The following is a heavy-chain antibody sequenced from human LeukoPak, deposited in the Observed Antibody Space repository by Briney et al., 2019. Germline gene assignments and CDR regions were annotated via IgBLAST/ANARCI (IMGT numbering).Heavy chain of an antibody. Sequence: PSETLSLTCTVSGGSISSYYWSWIRQPPGKGLEWIGNISYSGCTNYNPSLKSRVTISVDTSKNQFSLKLSSVTAADTAVYYCASSTKQWLVYFDYWGQGTLVTVSS. V-gene: IGHV4-59*01. CDR2: ISYSGCT. CDR3: ASSTKQWLVYFDY. D-gene: IGHD6-19*01. CDR1: GGSISSYY. J-gene: IGHJ4*02.